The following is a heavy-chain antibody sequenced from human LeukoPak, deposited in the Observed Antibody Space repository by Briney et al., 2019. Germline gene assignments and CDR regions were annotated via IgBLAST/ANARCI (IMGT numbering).Heavy chain of an antibody. D-gene: IGHD4-17*01. Sequence: PSETLSLTCAVYGGSFSGYYRSWIRQPPGKGLEWIGEINHSGSTNYNPSLKSRVTISVDTSKNQFSLKLSSVTAADTAVYYCARGEDGDYYFQHWGQGTLVTVSS. CDR3: ARGEDGDYYFQH. J-gene: IGHJ1*01. CDR1: GGSFSGYY. V-gene: IGHV4-34*01. CDR2: INHSGST.